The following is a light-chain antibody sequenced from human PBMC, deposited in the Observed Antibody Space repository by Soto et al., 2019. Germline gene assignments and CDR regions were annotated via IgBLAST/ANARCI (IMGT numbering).Light chain of an antibody. CDR1: SSDVGGYNY. V-gene: IGLV2-8*01. CDR3: CSFAYSPYV. Sequence: QSALTQPPSASGSPGQSVTISCTGTSSDVGGYNYVSWYQQHPGKGPKLIIYEVSKRPSGVPDRFSGSKSGNTASLTVSGLQAEDEADYYCCSFAYSPYVFGTGTKLTVL. J-gene: IGLJ1*01. CDR2: EVS.